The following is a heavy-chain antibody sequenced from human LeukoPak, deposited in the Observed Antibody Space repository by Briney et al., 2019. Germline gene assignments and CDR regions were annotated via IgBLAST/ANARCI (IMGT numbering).Heavy chain of an antibody. CDR3: AREDYYDSSGYYY. D-gene: IGHD3-22*01. CDR2: IYYSGST. J-gene: IGHJ4*02. Sequence: SETLSLTCTVSGGSISSGDYYWSWIRQPPGKGLEWIGYIYYSGSTYYNSSLKSRVTISVDTSKNQFSLKLSSVTAADTAVYYCAREDYYDSSGYYYWGQGTLVTVSS. V-gene: IGHV4-30-4*01. CDR1: GGSISSGDYY.